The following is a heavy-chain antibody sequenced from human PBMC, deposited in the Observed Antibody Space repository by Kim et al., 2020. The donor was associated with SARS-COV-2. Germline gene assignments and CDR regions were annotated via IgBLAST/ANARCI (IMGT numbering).Heavy chain of an antibody. V-gene: IGHV3-13*01. CDR3: AREARHGGEKGDYGDYDYYYYYGMDV. CDR1: GFTFSSYD. J-gene: IGHJ6*02. CDR2: IGTAGDT. D-gene: IGHD4-17*01. Sequence: GGSLRLSCAASGFTFSSYDMHWVRQATGKGLEWVSAIGTAGDTYYPGSVMGRFTISRENAKNSLYLQMNSLRAGETAVYYCAREARHGGEKGDYGDYDYYYYYGMDVGGQGTTVTVAS.